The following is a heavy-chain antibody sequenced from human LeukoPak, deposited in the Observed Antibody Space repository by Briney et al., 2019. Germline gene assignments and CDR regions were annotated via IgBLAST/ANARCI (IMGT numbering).Heavy chain of an antibody. Sequence: SETLSLTCSVSGGSMNGGLYYWGWIRQSPGKGLEWIGCAFNSGSTSYNPSLKSRVTISVDTSKNEFSLKLSSVTAADTAVYYCARNATTVNHVYKYFDYWGQGTLVTVSS. D-gene: IGHD4-17*01. CDR3: ARNATTVNHVYKYFDY. CDR2: AFNSGST. CDR1: GGSMNGGLYY. J-gene: IGHJ4*02. V-gene: IGHV4-39*01.